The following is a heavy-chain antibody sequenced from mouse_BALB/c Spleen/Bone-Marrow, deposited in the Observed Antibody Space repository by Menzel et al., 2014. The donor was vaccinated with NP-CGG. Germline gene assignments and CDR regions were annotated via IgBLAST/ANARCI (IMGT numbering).Heavy chain of an antibody. CDR1: GFSLTGYG. Sequence: VKLMESGPGLVAPSQSLSITCTVSGFSLTGYGVNWVRQPPGKGLEWLGMIWGDGSTDYNSVLKSRLNISKDNSKSQVFLKMNSLQTDDTARYYCARSFTTVVATPFDYWGPGTTLTVSS. CDR2: IWGDGST. J-gene: IGHJ2*01. D-gene: IGHD1-1*01. CDR3: ARSFTTVVATPFDY. V-gene: IGHV2-6-7*01.